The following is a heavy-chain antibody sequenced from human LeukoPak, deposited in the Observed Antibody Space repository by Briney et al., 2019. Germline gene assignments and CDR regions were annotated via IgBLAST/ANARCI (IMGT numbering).Heavy chain of an antibody. J-gene: IGHJ4*02. CDR1: GGSITNYY. D-gene: IGHD3-16*01. CDR2: IYYRGNT. CDR3: ARGVGALGY. V-gene: IGHV4-59*01. Sequence: PSETLSLTCSVSGGSITNYYWSWIRQPPGRGLEWIGYIYYRGNTYYNASLKSRVTISVDTPQNEVSLNLTSVTAADTAVYYCARGVGALGYWGQGTLVTVSS.